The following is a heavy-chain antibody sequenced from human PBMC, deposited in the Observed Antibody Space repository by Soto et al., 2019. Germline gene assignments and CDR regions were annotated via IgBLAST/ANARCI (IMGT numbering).Heavy chain of an antibody. CDR3: ARVRRPRSIAARLAGYYYGMDV. CDR1: GGTFSSYA. Sequence: QVQLVQSGAEVKKPGSSVKVSCKASGGTFSSYAISWVRQAPGQGLEWMGGIIPIFGTANYAQKFQGRVTITADDSTSTAYMELSSLRSEDTAVYYSARVRRPRSIAARLAGYYYGMDVWGQGTTVTFSS. V-gene: IGHV1-69*01. D-gene: IGHD6-6*01. J-gene: IGHJ6*02. CDR2: IIPIFGTA.